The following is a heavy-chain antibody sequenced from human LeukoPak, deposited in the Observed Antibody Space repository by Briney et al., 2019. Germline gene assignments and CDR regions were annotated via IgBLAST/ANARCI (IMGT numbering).Heavy chain of an antibody. D-gene: IGHD3-3*02. Sequence: PGGSLRLSCVASGFSFSTYWMSWVRQAPGKGLEWVATIKKEDGSEKYYVDSVRGRFTISRDNAYNSLYLQMNSLRAEDSAVYYCARDERFFVVPSIWGQGTLVTVSS. V-gene: IGHV3-7*01. CDR2: IKKEDGSEK. J-gene: IGHJ4*02. CDR3: ARDERFFVVPSI. CDR1: GFSFSTYW.